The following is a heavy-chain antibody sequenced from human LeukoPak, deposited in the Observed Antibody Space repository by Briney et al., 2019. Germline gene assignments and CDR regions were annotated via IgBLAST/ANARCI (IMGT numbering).Heavy chain of an antibody. J-gene: IGHJ4*02. CDR2: ISYDGSNK. CDR3: ARGGGDHFDY. D-gene: IGHD2-21*02. CDR1: GFTFSSYE. Sequence: GGSLRLSCAASGFTFSSYEMNWVRQAPGKGLEWVAVISYDGSNKYYADSVKGRFTISRDNSKNTLYLQMNSLRAEDTAVYYCARGGGDHFDYWGQGTLVTVSS. V-gene: IGHV3-30*04.